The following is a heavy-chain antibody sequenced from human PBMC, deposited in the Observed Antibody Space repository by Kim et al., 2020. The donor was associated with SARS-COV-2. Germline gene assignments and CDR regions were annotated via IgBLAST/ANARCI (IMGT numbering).Heavy chain of an antibody. J-gene: IGHJ4*02. CDR1: GFTSSSYW. V-gene: IGHV3-7*01. CDR2: IKRDGSER. Sequence: GGSLRLSCVESGFTSSSYWLTWVRQAPGKGLEWVSNIKRDGSERYYGDSVKGRFTISRDNTKSPVFLQMNSLRTEDTAVYYCGISGFWGPEILFAVS. D-gene: IGHD2-15*01. CDR3: GISGF.